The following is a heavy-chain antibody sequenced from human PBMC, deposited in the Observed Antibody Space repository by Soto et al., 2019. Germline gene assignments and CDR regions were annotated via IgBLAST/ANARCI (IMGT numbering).Heavy chain of an antibody. Sequence: SETLSLTFNISGSSISISNYYWKWLRQPPGKGLEWIGSTYYSGNAYYNPSLNSRVTISVDTSNNRFSLKLVAVTAADTSVYFCARHFVAVVIKGWGYWGQGTLVTVSS. CDR3: ARHFVAVVIKGWGY. V-gene: IGHV4-39*01. CDR2: TYYSGNA. D-gene: IGHD3-10*01. CDR1: GSSISISNYY. J-gene: IGHJ4*02.